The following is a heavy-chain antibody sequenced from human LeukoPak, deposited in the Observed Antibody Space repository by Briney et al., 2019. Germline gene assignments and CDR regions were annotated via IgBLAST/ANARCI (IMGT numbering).Heavy chain of an antibody. V-gene: IGHV3-7*01. CDR2: IKGDGSEK. J-gene: IGHJ4*02. Sequence: QPGGSLRLSCAASGFTFNTFWMSWVRQAPGKGLEWVANIKGDGSEKYYMDSVKGRFTISRDNSKNTLYLQMNSLRAEDTAVYYCARDDSAMIVVVTYYFDYWGQGTLVTVSS. CDR1: GFTFNTFW. CDR3: ARDDSAMIVVVTYYFDY. D-gene: IGHD3-22*01.